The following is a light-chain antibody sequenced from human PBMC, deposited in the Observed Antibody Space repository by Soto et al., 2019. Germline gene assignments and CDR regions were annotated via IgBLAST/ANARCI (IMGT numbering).Light chain of an antibody. Sequence: ISMTQSPPTLSVSPGGRVTLSCEASETIGSDLAWYHHQPGQAPRLLIYAASTRAPGVPARFSGSGSGTDFTLAIANLQPEDFGLYYCQHYHNFPRTFGQGTKLEIK. CDR3: QHYHNFPRT. J-gene: IGKJ2*01. CDR1: ETIGSD. CDR2: AAS. V-gene: IGKV3-15*01.